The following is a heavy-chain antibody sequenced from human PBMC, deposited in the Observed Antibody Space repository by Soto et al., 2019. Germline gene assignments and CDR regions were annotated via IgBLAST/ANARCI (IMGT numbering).Heavy chain of an antibody. Sequence: GGSLRLSCAASGFTFSSYSMNWVRQAPGKGLEWVSYISSSSSTIYYADSVKGRFTISRDNAKNSLYPQMNSLRAEDTAVYYCAREYYDYIWGSYFDYWGQGTLVTVSS. CDR3: AREYYDYIWGSYFDY. V-gene: IGHV3-48*01. CDR1: GFTFSSYS. D-gene: IGHD3-16*01. CDR2: ISSSSSTI. J-gene: IGHJ4*02.